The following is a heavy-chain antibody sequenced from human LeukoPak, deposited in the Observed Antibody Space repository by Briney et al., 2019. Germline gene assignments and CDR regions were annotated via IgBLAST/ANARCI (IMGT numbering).Heavy chain of an antibody. J-gene: IGHJ6*03. CDR1: GYTLTSYG. V-gene: IGHV1-18*01. CDR3: ASSKWSAGGDYYHYMDV. CDR2: ISAYNGNT. D-gene: IGHD6-13*01. Sequence: ASVKVSRKAAGYTLTSYGISWVRQAPGQGLEWMGWISAYNGNTKYAQKLQGRVTMTIDTSTSTAYMELRSLRSDDTAVYYCASSKWSAGGDYYHYMDVWGKGTTVTVSS.